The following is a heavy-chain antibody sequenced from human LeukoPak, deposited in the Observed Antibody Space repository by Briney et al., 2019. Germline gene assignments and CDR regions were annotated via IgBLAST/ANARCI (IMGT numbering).Heavy chain of an antibody. CDR2: ISGSGFST. CDR1: EFTFSSYA. V-gene: IGHV3-23*01. J-gene: IGHJ4*02. D-gene: IGHD6-13*01. CDR3: AKTAGYSSSWYLDY. Sequence: PGGSLRLSCAASEFTFSSYAMSWVRQAPGKGLEWVSAISGSGFSTYYADSVKGGFTISRDNSKNTLYLQMNSLRAEDTAAYYCAKTAGYSSSWYLDYWGQGTLVTVSS.